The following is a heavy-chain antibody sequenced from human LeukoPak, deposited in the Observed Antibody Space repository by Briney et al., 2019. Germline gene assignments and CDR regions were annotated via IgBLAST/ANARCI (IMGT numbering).Heavy chain of an antibody. V-gene: IGHV4-38-2*02. CDR3: ARHSLWLGEFASP. Sequence: SETLSLTCTVSGYSISSGYYWGWIRQPPGKGLEWIGEINHSGSTNYNPSLKSRVTISVDTSKNQFSLKLSSVTAADTAVYYCARHSLWLGEFASPWGQGTLVTVSS. J-gene: IGHJ5*02. D-gene: IGHD3-10*01. CDR1: GYSISSGYY. CDR2: INHSGST.